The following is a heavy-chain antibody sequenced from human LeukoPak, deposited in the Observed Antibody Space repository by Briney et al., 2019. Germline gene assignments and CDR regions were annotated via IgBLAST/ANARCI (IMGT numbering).Heavy chain of an antibody. CDR1: GYTFTGYY. CDR3: ARGIAAQYYYYMDV. CDR2: INPNSGGT. J-gene: IGHJ6*03. Sequence: EASVKVSCKASGYTFTGYYMHWVRQAPGQGLEWMGWINPNSGGTNYAQKFQGRVTMTRDTSISTAHMELSRLRSDDTAVYYCARGIAAQYYYYMDVWGKGTTVTVSS. V-gene: IGHV1-2*02. D-gene: IGHD6-25*01.